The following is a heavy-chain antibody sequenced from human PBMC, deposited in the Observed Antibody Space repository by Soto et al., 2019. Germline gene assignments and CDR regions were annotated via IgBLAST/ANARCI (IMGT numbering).Heavy chain of an antibody. V-gene: IGHV1-69*01. D-gene: IGHD6-19*01. CDR1: GGAFTNYS. Sequence: QVQLVQSGAEVRKPGSSVKVSCTASGGAFTNYSVHWLRQAPGQGLEWLGGIVPLFGTTNYAQRFRGRVTNTADGSNNTGYMDLRSLRSEDPAIYFCARSQGYSSGWYNCLDPWGPGTLVTVSS. CDR3: ARSQGYSSGWYNCLDP. J-gene: IGHJ5*02. CDR2: IVPLFGTT.